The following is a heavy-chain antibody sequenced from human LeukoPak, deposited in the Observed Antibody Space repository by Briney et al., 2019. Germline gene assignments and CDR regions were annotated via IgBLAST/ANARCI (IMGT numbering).Heavy chain of an antibody. CDR1: GGSFSGYY. J-gene: IGHJ4*02. D-gene: IGHD4-17*01. V-gene: IGHV4-59*01. CDR2: IYYSGST. Sequence: KPSETLSLTCAVYGGSFSGYYWSWIRQPPGKGLEWIGYIYYSGSTNYDPSLKSRVTISVDTSKNQFSLKLSSVTAADTAVYYCARGVYGDWYDYWGQGTLVTVSS. CDR3: ARGVYGDWYDY.